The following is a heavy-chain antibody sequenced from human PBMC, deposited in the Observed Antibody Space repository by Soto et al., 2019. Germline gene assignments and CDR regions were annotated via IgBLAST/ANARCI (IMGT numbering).Heavy chain of an antibody. CDR3: ARVSYCSGGSCDPDYYGMDV. J-gene: IGHJ6*02. V-gene: IGHV1-46*01. D-gene: IGHD2-15*01. CDR2: INPSGGST. Sequence: ASVKVSCKASGYTFTSYYMHWVRQAPGQRLEWMGIINPSGGSTSYAQKFQGRVTITADESTSTAYMELSSLRSEDTAVYYCARVSYCSGGSCDPDYYGMDVWGQGTTVTVSS. CDR1: GYTFTSYY.